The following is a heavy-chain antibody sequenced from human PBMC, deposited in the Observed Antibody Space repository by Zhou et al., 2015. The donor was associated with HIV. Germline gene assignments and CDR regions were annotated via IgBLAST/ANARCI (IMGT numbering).Heavy chain of an antibody. CDR3: ARPPAPVAGHGVLDY. CDR1: GGTFSSFG. J-gene: IGHJ4*02. CDR2: IIPIFGTA. Sequence: QMQLVQSGAEVKKPGSSVKVSCKASGGTFSSFGISWVRQAPGQGLQWMGGIIPIFGTATYAQKFQGRVSITADKSSSTAYMELSSLRSEDTAVYYCARPPAPVAGHGVLDYWGQGTLVTVSS. D-gene: IGHD6-19*01. V-gene: IGHV1-69*06.